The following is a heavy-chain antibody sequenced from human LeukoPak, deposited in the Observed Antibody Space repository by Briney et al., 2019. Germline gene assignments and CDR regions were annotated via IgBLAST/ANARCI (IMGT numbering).Heavy chain of an antibody. V-gene: IGHV4-4*07. CDR1: GGSISSYY. J-gene: IGHJ4*02. CDR3: ARDLGPVTQSYDSGGYFY. Sequence: PSETLSLTCTVSGGSISSYYWSWIRQPAGKGLEWIGRIYTSGSTNYNPSLKSRVTMSVDTSKNQFSLKLSSVTAADTAVYYCARDLGPVTQSYDSGGYFYWGQGTLVTVSS. D-gene: IGHD3-22*01. CDR2: IYTSGST.